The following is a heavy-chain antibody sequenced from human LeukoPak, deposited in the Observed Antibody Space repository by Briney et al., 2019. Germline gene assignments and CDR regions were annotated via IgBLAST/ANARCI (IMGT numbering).Heavy chain of an antibody. J-gene: IGHJ4*02. V-gene: IGHV4-4*07. CDR2: IYTSGST. CDR3: ADYPLVATKGTMVRGASVY. Sequence: SETLSLTCTVSGGSISSYYWSWIRQPAGKGLEWIGRIYTSGSTNYNPSLKSRVTMSVDTSKNQFSLKLSSVTAADTAVYYCADYPLVATKGTMVRGASVYWGQGTLVTVSS. CDR1: GGSISSYY. D-gene: IGHD3-10*01.